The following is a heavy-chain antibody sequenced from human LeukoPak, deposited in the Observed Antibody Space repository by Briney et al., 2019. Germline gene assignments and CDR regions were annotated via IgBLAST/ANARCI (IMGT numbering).Heavy chain of an antibody. V-gene: IGHV3-53*01. J-gene: IGHJ4*02. D-gene: IGHD4-17*01. CDR2: IYSGGST. Sequence: PGGSLRLSCAASGFTVSSNYMSWVRQAPGKGLEWVSAIYSGGSTYYADSVKGRFTISRDNSKNTLYLQMNSLRAEDTAVYYCARDLAGDYAGFDYWGQGTLVTVSS. CDR3: ARDLAGDYAGFDY. CDR1: GFTVSSNY.